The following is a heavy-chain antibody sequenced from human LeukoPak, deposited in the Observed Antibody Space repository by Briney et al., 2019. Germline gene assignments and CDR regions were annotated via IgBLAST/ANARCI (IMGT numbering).Heavy chain of an antibody. CDR2: IYTSGST. J-gene: IGHJ1*01. D-gene: IGHD2-2*01. CDR1: GGSISSYY. Sequence: SETLSLTCTVSGGSISSYYWSWIRQPAGKGLEWIGRIYTSGSTNYNPSLKSRVTMSVDTSKDQFSLKLSSVTAADTAVYYCARAAAPGIGEYFQHWGQGTLVTVSS. V-gene: IGHV4-4*07. CDR3: ARAAAPGIGEYFQH.